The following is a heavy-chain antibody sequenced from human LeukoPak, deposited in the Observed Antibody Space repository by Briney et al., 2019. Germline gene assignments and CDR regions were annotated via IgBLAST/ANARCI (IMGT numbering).Heavy chain of an antibody. V-gene: IGHV1-8*01. CDR3: ARGVGDFWSGYIIYYYYGMDV. D-gene: IGHD3-3*01. CDR2: MNPNSGNT. J-gene: IGHJ6*02. Sequence: ASVKVSCKASGYTFTSYDINWVRQAPGQGLEWMGWMNPNSGNTGYAQKFQGRVTMTRNTSISTAYMELSSLRSEDTAVYYCARGVGDFWSGYIIYYYYGMDVWGQGTTVTVSS. CDR1: GYTFTSYD.